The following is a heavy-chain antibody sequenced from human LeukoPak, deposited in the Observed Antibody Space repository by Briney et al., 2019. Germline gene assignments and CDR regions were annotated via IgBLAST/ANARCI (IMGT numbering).Heavy chain of an antibody. J-gene: IGHJ4*02. CDR1: GITLSNYG. CDR2: IIDSGGRT. D-gene: IGHD3-22*01. Sequence: GGSLRLSCAASGITLSNYGMSWVRQAPWKGLEWVAGIIDSGGRTNYADSVKGRFTISTDNPKNTIYLQMNSLRAEDTAVYFCAKRGVVIRVILVGFQKEAYYFDSWGQGALVTVSS. CDR3: AKRGVVIRVILVGFQKEAYYFDS. V-gene: IGHV3-23*01.